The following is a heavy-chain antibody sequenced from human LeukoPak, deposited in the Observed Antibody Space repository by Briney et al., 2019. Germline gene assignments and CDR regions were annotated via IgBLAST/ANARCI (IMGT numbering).Heavy chain of an antibody. V-gene: IGHV3-23*01. CDR2: ISGSGDKT. CDR1: GFTFSSYA. Sequence: PGGSLRLSCIASGFTFSSYAMNWVRQVPGKGLEWVSTISGSGDKTFFADSVKGRFTISRDSSKNTLDLQMSSLRVEDTAVYYCARRGGADGWGAFDIWGQGTVVTVSS. D-gene: IGHD5-24*01. J-gene: IGHJ3*02. CDR3: ARRGGADGWGAFDI.